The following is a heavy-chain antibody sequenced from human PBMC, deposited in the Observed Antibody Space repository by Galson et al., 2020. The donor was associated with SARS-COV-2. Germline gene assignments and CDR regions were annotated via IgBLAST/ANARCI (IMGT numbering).Heavy chain of an antibody. CDR3: ASGPAASYDYYMDV. Sequence: SETLSLTCTVSGGSISSGGYYWSWIRQHPGKGLEWIGYIYYSGSTYYNPSLKSRVTISVDTSKNQFSLKLSSVTAADTAVYYCASGPAASYDYYMDVWGKGTTVTVSS. V-gene: IGHV4-31*03. J-gene: IGHJ6*03. D-gene: IGHD6-25*01. CDR2: IYYSGST. CDR1: GGSISSGGYY.